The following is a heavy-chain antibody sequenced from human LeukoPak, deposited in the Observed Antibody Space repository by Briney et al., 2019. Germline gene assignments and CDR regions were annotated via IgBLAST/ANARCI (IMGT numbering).Heavy chain of an antibody. J-gene: IGHJ4*02. V-gene: IGHV3-11*05. CDR1: GFTFNDYH. CDR2: ISGSSIYT. Sequence: GGSLRLSCAASGFTFNDYHMTWIRQAPGKGLEWVSYISGSSIYTRYADSVKGRFTISRDNAKNSLYLHMNSLRAEDTAVYYCAKGSSSGYSGIFDYWGQGTQVTVSS. D-gene: IGHD5-18*01. CDR3: AKGSSSGYSGIFDY.